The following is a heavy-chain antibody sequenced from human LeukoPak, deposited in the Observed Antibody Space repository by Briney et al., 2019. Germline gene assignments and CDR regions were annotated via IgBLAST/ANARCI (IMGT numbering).Heavy chain of an antibody. J-gene: IGHJ4*02. CDR2: IKQDGSEK. D-gene: IGHD2-8*01. V-gene: IGHV3-7*03. Sequence: PGGSLRLSCAASGFTFSSYWMSWVRQAPGKGLEWVANIKQDGSEKYYVDSVKGRFTISRDNAKNSLYLQMNSLRAEDMALYYCAKGPRCTNGVCLGYFDYWGQGTLVTVSS. CDR3: AKGPRCTNGVCLGYFDY. CDR1: GFTFSSYW.